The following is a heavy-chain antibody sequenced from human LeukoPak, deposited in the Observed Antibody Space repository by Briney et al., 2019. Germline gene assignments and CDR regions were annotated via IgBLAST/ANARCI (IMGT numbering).Heavy chain of an antibody. CDR2: LYASGIT. V-gene: IGHV4-4*07. CDR1: GGSITSYY. J-gene: IGHJ4*02. D-gene: IGHD6-13*01. Sequence: SETLSLTCTVSGGSITSYYWSWIRQPAGKGLEWIGRLYASGITNYNPSLKSRVTMTVETSKNQFSLKVNSATAADTAVYYCARDVYIPAAGSNYFDNWGQGTLVTVSS. CDR3: ARDVYIPAAGSNYFDN.